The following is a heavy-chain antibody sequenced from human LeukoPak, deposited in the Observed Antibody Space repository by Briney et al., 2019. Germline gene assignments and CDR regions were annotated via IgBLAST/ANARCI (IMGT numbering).Heavy chain of an antibody. V-gene: IGHV3-7*03. Sequence: PGGSLRLSCAASGFMFSDYWMSWVRQAPGKGLEWVANIKPDGSENYHVDSVKGRFAFSRDNAKNSVYLQMNSLSTDDTAVYFCVYGGHDYWGQGTLVTVSS. CDR3: VYGGHDY. CDR1: GFMFSDYW. J-gene: IGHJ4*02. D-gene: IGHD2/OR15-2a*01. CDR2: IKPDGSEN.